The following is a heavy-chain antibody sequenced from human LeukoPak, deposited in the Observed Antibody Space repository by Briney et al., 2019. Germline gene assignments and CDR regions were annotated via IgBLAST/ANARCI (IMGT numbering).Heavy chain of an antibody. Sequence: ASVTVSCKASGYTFTSYGISWVRQAPGQGLEWMGWISAYNGNTNYAQKLQGRVTMTTDTSTSTAYMELRSLRSDDTAVYYCARESPTFSYNDAFDIWGQGTMVTVSS. CDR3: ARESPTFSYNDAFDI. V-gene: IGHV1-18*01. CDR2: ISAYNGNT. D-gene: IGHD1-14*01. CDR1: GYTFTSYG. J-gene: IGHJ3*02.